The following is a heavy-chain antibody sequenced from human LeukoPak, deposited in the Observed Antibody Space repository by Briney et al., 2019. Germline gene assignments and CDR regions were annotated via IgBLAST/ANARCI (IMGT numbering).Heavy chain of an antibody. D-gene: IGHD2-15*01. CDR2: IYTSGST. V-gene: IGHV4-4*07. CDR3: ARDLYCSGGSCDVPFDY. CDR1: GASISSYY. J-gene: IGHJ4*02. Sequence: SETLSLACTVSGASISSYYWSWIRQPAGKGLEWIGHIYTSGSTNYNPSLKSRVTMSVDTSKNQFSLKLSSVTAADTAVYYCARDLYCSGGSCDVPFDYWGQGTLVTVSS.